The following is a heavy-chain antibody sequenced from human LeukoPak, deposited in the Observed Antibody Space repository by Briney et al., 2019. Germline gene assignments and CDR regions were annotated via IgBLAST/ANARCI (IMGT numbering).Heavy chain of an antibody. Sequence: GGSLRLSCAASGFTFSSYSMNWVRQAPGKGLEWVSSISSTSSYIYYADSLKGRFTISRDNAKNSLYLQMNSLRAEDTAAYYCARGENTAMVGDYWGQGTLVTVSS. CDR3: ARGENTAMVGDY. D-gene: IGHD5-18*01. CDR1: GFTFSSYS. J-gene: IGHJ4*02. V-gene: IGHV3-21*01. CDR2: ISSTSSYI.